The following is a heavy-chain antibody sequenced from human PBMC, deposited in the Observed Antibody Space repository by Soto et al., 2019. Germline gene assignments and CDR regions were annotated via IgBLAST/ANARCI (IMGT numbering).Heavy chain of an antibody. CDR2: ISPNNGNT. CDR3: ARGTIAVAGTGNY. Sequence: ASVKVSCKASGYTFTSYGISWVRQAPGQGLEWMGWISPNNGNTNYAQKLQGRVTMTRDTSISTAYMELSSLRSEDTAVYYCARGTIAVAGTGNYWGQGTLVTVSS. CDR1: GYTFTSYG. D-gene: IGHD6-19*01. J-gene: IGHJ4*02. V-gene: IGHV1-18*01.